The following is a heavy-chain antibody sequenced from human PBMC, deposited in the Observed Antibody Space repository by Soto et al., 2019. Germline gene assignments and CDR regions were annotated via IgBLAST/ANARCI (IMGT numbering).Heavy chain of an antibody. CDR1: GYTFTSYA. J-gene: IGHJ4*02. Sequence: GASVKVSCKASGYTFTSYAMHWVRQAPGQRLEWMGWINAGNGNTKYSQKFQGRVTITRDTSASTAYMELSSLRSEDTAVYYRARGYSSSWYYFDYWGQGTLVTVSS. CDR3: ARGYSSSWYYFDY. CDR2: INAGNGNT. D-gene: IGHD6-13*01. V-gene: IGHV1-3*01.